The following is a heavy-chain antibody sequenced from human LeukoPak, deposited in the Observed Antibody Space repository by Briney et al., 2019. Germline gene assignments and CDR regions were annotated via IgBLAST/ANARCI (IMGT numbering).Heavy chain of an antibody. D-gene: IGHD2-15*01. CDR2: ISGSGGST. V-gene: IGHV3-23*01. Sequence: GGSLRLSCAASGFTFSSYAMNWVRQAPGKGLEWVSAISGSGGSTYYADSVKGRFTISRDNSKNTLYLQMNSLRAEDTAVYYCARDRGYCSGGSCGMDVWGQGTTVTVSS. CDR1: GFTFSSYA. J-gene: IGHJ6*02. CDR3: ARDRGYCSGGSCGMDV.